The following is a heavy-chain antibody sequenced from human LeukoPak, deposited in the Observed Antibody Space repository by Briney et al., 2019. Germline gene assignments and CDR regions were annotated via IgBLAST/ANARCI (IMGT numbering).Heavy chain of an antibody. CDR1: GGTFSSYA. CDR2: IIPIFGTA. J-gene: IGHJ4*02. CDR3: ATGPSGDYFDY. V-gene: IGHV1-69*05. Sequence: SVKVSCKASGGTFSSYAISWVRQAPGQGLEWMGGIIPIFGTANYAQKLQGRVTITTDESTSTAYMELSSLRSEDTAVYYCATGPSGDYFDYWGQGTLVTVSS. D-gene: IGHD4-17*01.